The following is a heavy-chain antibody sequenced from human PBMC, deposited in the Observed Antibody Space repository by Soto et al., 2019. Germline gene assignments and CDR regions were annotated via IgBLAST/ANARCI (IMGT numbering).Heavy chain of an antibody. D-gene: IGHD5-18*01. CDR2: ISSNGGST. V-gene: IGHV3-64*04. J-gene: IGHJ4*02. Sequence: SGGSLRLSCSASGFTFSSYAMHWVRQAPGKGLEYVSAISSNGGSTYYADSVKGRFTISRDNSKNTLYLQMNSLRAEDTAVYYCAKTRVGYSYGFFDYWGQGALVTVSS. CDR1: GFTFSSYA. CDR3: AKTRVGYSYGFFDY.